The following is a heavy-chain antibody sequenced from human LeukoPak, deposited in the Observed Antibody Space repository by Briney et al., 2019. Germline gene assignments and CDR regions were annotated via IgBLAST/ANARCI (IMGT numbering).Heavy chain of an antibody. D-gene: IGHD5-24*01. V-gene: IGHV3-23*01. CDR3: ASSTYNYDYALDV. Sequence: GGSLRLSCAASGFIFSTYRMRWVRQAPGKGLEWVSLINDSGRRTYYADSVKGRFTVSRDNSKYTLYLQMNSLRVEDTAVYYCASSTYNYDYALDVWGQGTTVTVS. CDR1: GFIFSTYR. J-gene: IGHJ6*02. CDR2: INDSGRRT.